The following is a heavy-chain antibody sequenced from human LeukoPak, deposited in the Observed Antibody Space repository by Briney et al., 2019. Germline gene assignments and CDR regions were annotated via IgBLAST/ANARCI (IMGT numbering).Heavy chain of an antibody. Sequence: SVKVSCKASGGTFSSYAISWVRQAPGQGLEWMGGIIPIFGTANYAQKFQGRVTITADKSTSTAYMELSSLRSEDTVVYYCARKGAAAGFPPLYYYYYYMDVWGKGTTVTVSS. D-gene: IGHD6-13*01. CDR3: ARKGAAAGFPPLYYYYYYMDV. J-gene: IGHJ6*03. V-gene: IGHV1-69*06. CDR1: GGTFSSYA. CDR2: IIPIFGTA.